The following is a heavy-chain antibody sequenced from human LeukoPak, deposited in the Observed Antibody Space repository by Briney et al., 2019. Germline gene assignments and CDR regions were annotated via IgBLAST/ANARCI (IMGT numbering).Heavy chain of an antibody. Sequence: GGSLRLSCAGSGFSFNNYATHWVRQAPGKGLEWVSALSSSGLSPYYADSVKGRFSISRDISKNTLYLQMNSLRAEDTAVYYCTKAGPDTYAFDIWGQGTMVTVSS. CDR2: LSSSGLSP. CDR1: GFSFNNYA. D-gene: IGHD2/OR15-2a*01. V-gene: IGHV3-23*01. J-gene: IGHJ3*02. CDR3: TKAGPDTYAFDI.